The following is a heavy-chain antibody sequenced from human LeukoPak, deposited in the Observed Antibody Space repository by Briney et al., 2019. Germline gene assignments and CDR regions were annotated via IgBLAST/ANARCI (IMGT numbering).Heavy chain of an antibody. Sequence: SETLSLTCTVSGYSISSGYYWGWIRQPPGKGLEWIGSIYHSGSTYYNPSLKSRVTISKDTSKNQFSLKLTSVTAADTAVYYCARLVPPGWFDPWGQGTLVTVSS. CDR1: GYSISSGYY. CDR2: IYHSGST. J-gene: IGHJ5*02. V-gene: IGHV4-38-2*02. CDR3: ARLVPPGWFDP.